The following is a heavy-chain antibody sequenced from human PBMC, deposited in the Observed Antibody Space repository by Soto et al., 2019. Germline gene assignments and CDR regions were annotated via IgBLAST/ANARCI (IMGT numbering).Heavy chain of an antibody. J-gene: IGHJ4*02. CDR1: GFTFSNYA. D-gene: IGHD6-13*01. CDR3: ARELAAAGSFDY. V-gene: IGHV3-48*03. CDR2: ISTSGSTI. Sequence: GGSLRLSCAASGFTFSNYAMHWVRQAPGKGLEWISYISTSGSTIYYADSVKGRFTISRDNAKNSLYLQMNSLRAEDTAVYYCARELAAAGSFDYWGQGTLVTVSS.